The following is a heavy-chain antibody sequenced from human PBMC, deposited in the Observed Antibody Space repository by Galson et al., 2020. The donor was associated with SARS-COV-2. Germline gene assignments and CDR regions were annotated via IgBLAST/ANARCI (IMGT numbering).Heavy chain of an antibody. Sequence: GGSLRLSCAASGFTFSSYWMHWVRQAPGKGLVWVSRINSDGSSTSYADSVKGRFTISRDNAKNTLYLQMNSLRAEDTAVYYCARAGYYDFWSGPHWFDPWGQGTLVTVSS. CDR3: ARAGYYDFWSGPHWFDP. J-gene: IGHJ5*02. CDR1: GFTFSSYW. V-gene: IGHV3-74*01. D-gene: IGHD3-3*01. CDR2: INSDGSST.